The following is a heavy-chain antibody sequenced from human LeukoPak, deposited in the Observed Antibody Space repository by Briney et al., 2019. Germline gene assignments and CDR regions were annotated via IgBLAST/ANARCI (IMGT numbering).Heavy chain of an antibody. V-gene: IGHV4-39*07. J-gene: IGHJ4*02. CDR1: GGSISSSNYY. D-gene: IGHD3-10*01. Sequence: PSETLSLTCTVSGGSISSSNYYWGWIRQPPGKGLEWIGSIYYSGSTYDNPSLKSRVTISVDTSRNRFSLKLSSVTAADTAVYYCARRSGSLTSFDYWGQGTLVTVSS. CDR2: IYYSGST. CDR3: ARRSGSLTSFDY.